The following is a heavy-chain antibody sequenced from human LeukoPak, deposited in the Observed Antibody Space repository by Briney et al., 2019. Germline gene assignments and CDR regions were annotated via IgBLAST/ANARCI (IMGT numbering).Heavy chain of an antibody. V-gene: IGHV3-23*01. D-gene: IGHD3-22*01. Sequence: GGSLRLSCAASGFSFSNYGMSWVRQAPGQGLEWVSVISVSGHTTNYADSVKGRFTISRDNSKNTLYLQMNSLRAEDTAVYYCARDRTDSSGYETSFGYWGQGTLVTVSS. CDR1: GFSFSNYG. J-gene: IGHJ4*02. CDR2: ISVSGHTT. CDR3: ARDRTDSSGYETSFGY.